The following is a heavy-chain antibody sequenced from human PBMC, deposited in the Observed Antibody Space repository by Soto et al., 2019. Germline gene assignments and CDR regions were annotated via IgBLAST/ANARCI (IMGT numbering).Heavy chain of an antibody. J-gene: IGHJ5*02. CDR2: IYYSGST. D-gene: IGHD6-6*01. CDR3: ARAKYSSSVWFDP. Sequence: SETLSLTCTVSGGSISSYYWSWIRQPPGKGLEWIGYIYYSGSTNYNPSLKSRVTISVDTSKNKFSLKLSSVTAADTAVYYCARAKYSSSVWFDPWGQGTLVTVSS. CDR1: GGSISSYY. V-gene: IGHV4-59*01.